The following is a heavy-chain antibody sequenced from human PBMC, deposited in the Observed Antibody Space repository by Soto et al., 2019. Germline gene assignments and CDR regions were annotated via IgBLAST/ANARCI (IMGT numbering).Heavy chain of an antibody. CDR1: GFTFSSYW. J-gene: IGHJ4*02. V-gene: IGHV3-74*01. CDR2: INSDGSRT. D-gene: IGHD3-16*02. CDR3: ARDPPITFGGVIALDY. Sequence: GGSLRLSCAASGFTFSSYWMHWVRQAPGKGLVWVSRINSDGSRTNYADSVKGRFTIASDNAKNTLYLKMNSLRAEDTAVYYCARDPPITFGGVIALDYWGQGTLVTVSS.